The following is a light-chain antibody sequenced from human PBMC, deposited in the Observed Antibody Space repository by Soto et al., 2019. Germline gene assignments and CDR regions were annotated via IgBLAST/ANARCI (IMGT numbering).Light chain of an antibody. CDR3: TSYTSGSTLRV. J-gene: IGLJ3*02. V-gene: IGLV2-14*02. Sequence: QSALTQPASVSGSPGQSITISCTVTGSDVRTYNLVSWYQQHPGKVPKLIIYGVSNRPSGVSNRFSGSKSGNTASLTISGLQAEDEADYYCTSYTSGSTLRVFGGGTQLTVL. CDR2: GVS. CDR1: GSDVRTYNL.